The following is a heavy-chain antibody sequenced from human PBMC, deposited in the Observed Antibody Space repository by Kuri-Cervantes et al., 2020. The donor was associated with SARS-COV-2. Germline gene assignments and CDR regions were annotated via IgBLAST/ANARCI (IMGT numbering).Heavy chain of an antibody. D-gene: IGHD3-3*01. CDR1: GYTFTGYY. Sequence: ASVKVSCKSSGYTFTGYYMHWVRQAPGEGLEWMGWINPKSGGTNYAQKFQGWVTMTRETSISTAYMELSRLRSDDTAVYYSARGPAITIFGVLRGRENWFDPWGQGTLVTVSS. CDR2: INPKSGGT. CDR3: ARGPAITIFGVLRGRENWFDP. J-gene: IGHJ5*02. V-gene: IGHV1-2*04.